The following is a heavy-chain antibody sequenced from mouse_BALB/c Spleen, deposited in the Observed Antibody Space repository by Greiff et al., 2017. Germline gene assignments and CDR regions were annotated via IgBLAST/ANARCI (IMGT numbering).Heavy chain of an antibody. CDR3: ARRREYGNYDAMDY. CDR2: ISCYNGAT. CDR1: GYSFTGYY. V-gene: IGHV1S34*01. J-gene: IGHJ4*01. Sequence: LVKAGASVKISCKASGYSFTGYYMHWVKQSHGKSLEWIGYISCYNGATSYNQKFKGKATFTVDTSSSTAYMQFNSLTSEDSAVYYCARRREYGNYDAMDYWGQGTSVTVSS. D-gene: IGHD2-1*01.